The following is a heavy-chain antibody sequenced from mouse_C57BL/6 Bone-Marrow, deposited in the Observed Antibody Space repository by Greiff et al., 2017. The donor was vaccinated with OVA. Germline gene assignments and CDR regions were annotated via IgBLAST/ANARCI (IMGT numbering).Heavy chain of an antibody. D-gene: IGHD1-1*01. CDR2: INPNNGGT. CDR1: GYTFTDYY. J-gene: IGHJ1*03. Sequence: EVQLQQSGPELVKPGASVKISCKASGYTFTDYYMNWVKQSHGKSLEWIGDINPNNGGTSYNQKFKGKATLTVDKSSSTAYMELRSLTAEDSAVYYCAKGITTVVATNNWYFDVWGTGTTVTVSS. CDR3: AKGITTVVATNNWYFDV. V-gene: IGHV1-26*01.